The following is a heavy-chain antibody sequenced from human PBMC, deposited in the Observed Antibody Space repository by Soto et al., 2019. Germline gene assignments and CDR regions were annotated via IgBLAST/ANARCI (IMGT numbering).Heavy chain of an antibody. Sequence: SETLSLTATVARGSIYIEEYYYTWVRQTPGKGLQCIGYIYYIGRTSYNPSLKSRLTISLDTSKSQFSLDLTSVSAADTAVYYCARDRSNSPDYFDSWGRGTLVTVSS. CDR3: ARDRSNSPDYFDS. CDR1: RGSIYIEEYY. CDR2: IYYIGRT. J-gene: IGHJ4*02. V-gene: IGHV4-30-4*08. D-gene: IGHD6-6*01.